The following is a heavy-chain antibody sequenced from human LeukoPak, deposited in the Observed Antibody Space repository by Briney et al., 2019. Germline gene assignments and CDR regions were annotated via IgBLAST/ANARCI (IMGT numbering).Heavy chain of an antibody. V-gene: IGHV1-69*05. CDR3: ARDSRDGYSFDY. J-gene: IGHJ4*02. D-gene: IGHD5-24*01. CDR1: GGTFSSYA. CDR2: IIPIFGTA. Sequence: ASVKVSCMASGGTFSSYAISWVRQAPGQGLEWMGGIIPIFGTANYAQKFQGRVTITTDESTSTAYMELSSLRSEDTAVYYCARDSRDGYSFDYWGQGTLVTVSS.